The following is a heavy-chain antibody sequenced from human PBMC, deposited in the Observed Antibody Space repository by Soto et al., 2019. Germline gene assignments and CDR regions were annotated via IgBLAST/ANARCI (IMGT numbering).Heavy chain of an antibody. D-gene: IGHD3-16*02. CDR3: AVLFINHHGYSCNYL. CDR2: FDPEDGET. V-gene: IGHV1-24*01. Sequence: ASVKVSCKVSGYTLTELSMHWVRQAPGKGLEWMGGFDPEDGETIYAQKFQGRVTMTEDTSTDTAYMELSSLRSEDTAVYYCAVLFINHHGYSCNYLRGQGTLVTVSS. J-gene: IGHJ4*02. CDR1: GYTLTELS.